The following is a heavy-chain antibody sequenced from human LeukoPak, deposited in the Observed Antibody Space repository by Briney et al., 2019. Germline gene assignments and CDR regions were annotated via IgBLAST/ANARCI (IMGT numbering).Heavy chain of an antibody. V-gene: IGHV1-69*01. Sequence: SVTVSFKASGGTLSIYAISWVRQAPGQGLEWMGGIIPIFGTASYAQKFQGRVTITADESTSTAYMELSSLRSEDTAVYYCARERYSSGWRYFDYWGQGTLVTVSS. CDR2: IIPIFGTA. J-gene: IGHJ4*02. CDR1: GGTLSIYA. CDR3: ARERYSSGWRYFDY. D-gene: IGHD6-19*01.